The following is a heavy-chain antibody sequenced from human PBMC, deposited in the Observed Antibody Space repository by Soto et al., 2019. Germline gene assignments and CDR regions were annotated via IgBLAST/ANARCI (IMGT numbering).Heavy chain of an antibody. CDR1: GGSFSGYY. CDR2: INHSGST. J-gene: IGHJ4*02. CDR3: ARLPYSSSCPACLVDY. Sequence: SETLSLTCAVYGGSFSGYYWSWIRQPPGKGLEWIGEINHSGSTNYNPSLKSRVTISVDTSKNQFSLKLSSVTAADTAVYYCARLPYSSSCPACLVDYWGQGTLVTVSS. D-gene: IGHD6-13*01. V-gene: IGHV4-34*01.